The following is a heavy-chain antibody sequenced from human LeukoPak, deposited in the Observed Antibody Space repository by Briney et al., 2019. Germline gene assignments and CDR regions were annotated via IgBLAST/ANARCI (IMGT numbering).Heavy chain of an antibody. Sequence: ASVKVSCKASGGTFSSYAISWVRQAPGPGLEWMGGIIPIFGTANYAQKFQGRVTITADESTSTAYMELSSLRSEDTAVYYCARERRYCSGGSCYYFDYWGQGTLVTVSS. CDR3: ARERRYCSGGSCYYFDY. V-gene: IGHV1-69*13. CDR2: IIPIFGTA. J-gene: IGHJ4*02. CDR1: GGTFSSYA. D-gene: IGHD2-15*01.